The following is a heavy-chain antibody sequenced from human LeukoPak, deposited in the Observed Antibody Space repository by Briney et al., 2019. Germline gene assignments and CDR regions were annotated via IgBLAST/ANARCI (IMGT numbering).Heavy chain of an antibody. Sequence: GGSLRLSCSASGFVFSIYTMYWVRQAPGKGPEYVSTISGSGNGGSIYYADSEKGRFTISRDDSKSIVYLQMNGLRSEDTAVYYCVKDFGRVRGTPDSWGQGTLVTVSS. CDR3: VKDFGRVRGTPDS. CDR1: GFVFSIYT. D-gene: IGHD2/OR15-2a*01. CDR2: ISGSGNGGSI. V-gene: IGHV3-64D*06. J-gene: IGHJ4*02.